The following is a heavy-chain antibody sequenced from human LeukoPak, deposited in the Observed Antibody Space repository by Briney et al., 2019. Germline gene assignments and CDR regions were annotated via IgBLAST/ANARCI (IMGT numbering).Heavy chain of an antibody. Sequence: GGSLRLSCAASGFTVSDYTMNWVRQAPGKGLEWVSSISSRSYIYYTGSVKGRFTISRDNARDSIYLQMNSLRVEDMAVYYCAREGWLGTFDIWGQGTMVVVSS. D-gene: IGHD3-10*01. V-gene: IGHV3-69-1*01. J-gene: IGHJ3*02. CDR3: AREGWLGTFDI. CDR1: GFTVSDYT. CDR2: ISSRSYI.